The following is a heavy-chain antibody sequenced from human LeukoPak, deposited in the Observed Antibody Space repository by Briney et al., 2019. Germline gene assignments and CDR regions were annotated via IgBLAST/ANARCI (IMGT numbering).Heavy chain of an antibody. CDR2: FNTMTGNP. CDR1: GYTSTSYV. Sequence: GGSVWVSCMASGYTSTSYVMNWVRPAPGQGVEWGGYFNTMTGNPTYDQGFTGRFVFSLDTSVSTAYLQISSLKAEDTAIYYCAREFGGGSYFYYWGQGTLVTVSS. V-gene: IGHV7-4-1*02. D-gene: IGHD1-26*01. CDR3: AREFGGGSYFYY. J-gene: IGHJ4*02.